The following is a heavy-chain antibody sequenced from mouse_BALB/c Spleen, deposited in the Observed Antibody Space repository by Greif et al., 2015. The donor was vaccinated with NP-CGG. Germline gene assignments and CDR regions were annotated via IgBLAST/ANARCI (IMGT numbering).Heavy chain of an antibody. Sequence: EVQLVESGGGLVQPGGSLKLSCAASGFTFSSYTMSWVRQTPEKRLEWVAYISNGGGSTYYPDTVKGRFTISRDNAKNTLYLQMSSLKSEDTAMYYCARPQITRAWFAYWGQGTLVTVSA. CDR2: ISNGGGST. V-gene: IGHV5-12-2*01. J-gene: IGHJ3*01. D-gene: IGHD2-4*01. CDR3: ARPQITRAWFAY. CDR1: GFTFSSYT.